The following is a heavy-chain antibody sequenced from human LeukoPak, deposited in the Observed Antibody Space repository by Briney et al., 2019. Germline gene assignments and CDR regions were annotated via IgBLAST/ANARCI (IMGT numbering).Heavy chain of an antibody. Sequence: SVKVSCKASGGTFSSYAISWVRQAPGQGLEWMGGIIPIFGTANYAQKFQGRVTITADESTSTAYMELSSLRSEDTAVYYCARVRRDGYTHFDYWGQGTLVTVSS. V-gene: IGHV1-69*13. CDR1: GGTFSSYA. CDR2: IIPIFGTA. CDR3: ARVRRDGYTHFDY. D-gene: IGHD5-24*01. J-gene: IGHJ4*02.